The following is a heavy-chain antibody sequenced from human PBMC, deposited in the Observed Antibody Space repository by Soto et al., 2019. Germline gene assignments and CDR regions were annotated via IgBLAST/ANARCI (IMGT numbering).Heavy chain of an antibody. CDR1: GFNFGAYA. J-gene: IGHJ6*02. V-gene: IGHV3-23*01. D-gene: IGHD6-19*01. Sequence: GGSLRLSCETSGFNFGAYAMSWVRQAPGKGLEWVSGISGSSSGTYYTDSVKGRFTISRDNSKNTVYLQMNSLRGEDTAVYYCAKDRSENFWVYYYAMDVWGQGTAVTVSS. CDR2: ISGSSSGT. CDR3: AKDRSENFWVYYYAMDV.